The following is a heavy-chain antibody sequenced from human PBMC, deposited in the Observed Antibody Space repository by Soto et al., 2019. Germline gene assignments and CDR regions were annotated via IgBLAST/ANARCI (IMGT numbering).Heavy chain of an antibody. V-gene: IGHV1-69*01. D-gene: IGHD2-15*01. CDR1: GGTFSSYA. Sequence: QVQLVQSGAEVKKPGSSVKVSCKASGGTFSSYAISWVRQAPGQGLEWMGGIIPIFGTANYAQKFQGRVTITADESTRPAYKELRSLRSEDKAVYYCARDPYWSGGSCYNVKAVTTQNWGQGTLVTGSS. J-gene: IGHJ4*02. CDR3: ARDPYWSGGSCYNVKAVTTQN. CDR2: IIPIFGTA.